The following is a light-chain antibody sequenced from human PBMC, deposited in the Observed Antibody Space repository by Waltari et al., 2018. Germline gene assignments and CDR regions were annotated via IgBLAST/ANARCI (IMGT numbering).Light chain of an antibody. CDR2: EVS. CDR1: SSDVGSYTS. Sequence: QSALTQPPSASGPPGQSVTISCTGTSSDVGSYTSVSWFQQHPGKAPKLIIYEVSKRPSGVPDRFSGSKSGNTASLTVSGLQAEDEADYYCSSKGGSNNLVFGGGTKLTVL. V-gene: IGLV2-8*01. CDR3: SSKGGSNNLV. J-gene: IGLJ3*02.